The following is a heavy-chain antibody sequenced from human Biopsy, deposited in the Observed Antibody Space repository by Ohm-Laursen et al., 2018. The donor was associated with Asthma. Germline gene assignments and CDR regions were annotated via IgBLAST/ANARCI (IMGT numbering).Heavy chain of an antibody. Sequence: SLRLSCTATGFTFRSYAMHWVRQAPGKGLEWVAVGGSYYDGGLKYYADSVNGRFTVSRDDSKNTLYLQMNSLRPDDTAVYYCARDVMEWYLPAFGFWGQGTLVTVSS. CDR1: GFTFRSYA. CDR3: ARDVMEWYLPAFGF. J-gene: IGHJ4*02. D-gene: IGHD3-3*01. CDR2: GGSYYDGGLK. V-gene: IGHV3-30-3*01.